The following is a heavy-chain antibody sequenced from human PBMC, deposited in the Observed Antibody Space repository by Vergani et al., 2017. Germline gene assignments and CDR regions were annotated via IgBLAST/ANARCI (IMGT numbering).Heavy chain of an antibody. Sequence: EVQLLESGGGLVQPGGSLRLSCAASGFTFSSYAMSWVRQAPGQGLEWCSAISGSGGSTYYADSVKGRFTISRDNSKNTLYLQMNSLRAEDTAVYCCAKDDFQVEQQLFPGWFDPWGQGTLVTVSS. J-gene: IGHJ5*02. CDR1: GFTFSSYA. D-gene: IGHD6-13*01. CDR2: ISGSGGST. CDR3: AKDDFQVEQQLFPGWFDP. V-gene: IGHV3-23*01.